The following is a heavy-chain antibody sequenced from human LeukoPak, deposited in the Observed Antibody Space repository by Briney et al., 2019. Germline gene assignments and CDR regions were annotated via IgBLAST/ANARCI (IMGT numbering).Heavy chain of an antibody. CDR2: TSSSGSTR. CDR1: GFTFSSYN. CDR3: ARGVEMHISGWFFGY. D-gene: IGHD6-13*01. V-gene: IGHV3-48*02. Sequence: GGSLRLSCAASGFTFSSYNMNWVRQAPGKGLEWVSYTSSSGSTRHYADSVKGRFTISRDNAKNSLYLQMNSLRDEDTAVYYCARGVEMHISGWFFGYWGQGTRVTVSS. J-gene: IGHJ4*02.